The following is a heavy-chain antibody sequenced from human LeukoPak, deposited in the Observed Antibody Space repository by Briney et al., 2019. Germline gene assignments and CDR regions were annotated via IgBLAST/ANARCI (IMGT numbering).Heavy chain of an antibody. V-gene: IGHV3-30*18. J-gene: IGHJ4*02. CDR1: GFTFSSYA. Sequence: GASLRLSCAASGFTFSSYAMSWVRQAPGKRLEWVALISYDGDNIYYADSVRGRFTISRDNSKNTLYLQMNSLRAEDTAVYYCAKVWVSLWNIDYWAQGTLVTVSS. CDR2: ISYDGDNI. D-gene: IGHD5-18*01. CDR3: AKVWVSLWNIDY.